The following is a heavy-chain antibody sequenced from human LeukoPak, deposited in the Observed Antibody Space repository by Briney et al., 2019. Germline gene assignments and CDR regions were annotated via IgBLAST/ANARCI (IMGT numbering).Heavy chain of an antibody. CDR3: ARDDAFSFDY. CDR1: GGTFSTYA. V-gene: IGHV1-69*13. CDR2: IIPIFGKA. Sequence: GASVKVSCKASGGTFSTYAVSWVRQAPGQGLEWMGGIIPIFGKADYAQKFQDRVTITADESTSTAYMELSSLRSEDTAVYYCARDDAFSFDYWGQGTLVTVSS. D-gene: IGHD2-2*01. J-gene: IGHJ4*02.